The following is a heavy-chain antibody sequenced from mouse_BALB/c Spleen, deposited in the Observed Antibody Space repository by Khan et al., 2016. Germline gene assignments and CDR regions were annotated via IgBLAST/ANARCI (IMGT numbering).Heavy chain of an antibody. J-gene: IGHJ3*01. CDR3: ARWSYYYGSSYGWFAY. D-gene: IGHD1-1*01. CDR1: GYTFTDYW. Sequence: QVQLQQSGAEMAKPGASVKMSCKASGYTFTDYWMHWVKQRPGQGLEWIGYINPSTGYTEYNQKFKDKATLTADKSSSTAYMQLSSLTSEDSAVYYCARWSYYYGSSYGWFAYWGQGTLVTVYA. V-gene: IGHV1-7*01. CDR2: INPSTGYT.